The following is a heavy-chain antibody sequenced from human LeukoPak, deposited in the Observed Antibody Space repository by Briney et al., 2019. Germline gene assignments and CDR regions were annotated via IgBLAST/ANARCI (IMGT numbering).Heavy chain of an antibody. D-gene: IGHD3-22*01. J-gene: IGHJ4*02. CDR3: ARVDDHGYSDY. CDR2: IHYSGST. Sequence: PETLSLTCTVSGGSISGSYWSWIRQPPGEGLEWIGYIHYSGSTNYNPSLKSRVTISVDTSKNQFSLNVRSVTDADTAVYYCARVDDHGYSDYWGQGTLVTVSS. V-gene: IGHV4-59*01. CDR1: GGSISGSY.